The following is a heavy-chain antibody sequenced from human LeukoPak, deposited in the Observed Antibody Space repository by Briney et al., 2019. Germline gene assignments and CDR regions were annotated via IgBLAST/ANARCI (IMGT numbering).Heavy chain of an antibody. D-gene: IGHD3-10*01. CDR3: AKDDSSFEY. CDR1: GFNFGKNW. CDR2: IKEDESEK. V-gene: IGHV3-7*01. J-gene: IGHJ4*02. Sequence: GGSPRDSCAASGFNFGKNWMSWVRQAPGKGLEWVANIKEDESEKYYADSVKGRFTIARDNAKNSVYLNMNSLRAEDTAVYYCAKDDSSFEYWGQGILVTVSP.